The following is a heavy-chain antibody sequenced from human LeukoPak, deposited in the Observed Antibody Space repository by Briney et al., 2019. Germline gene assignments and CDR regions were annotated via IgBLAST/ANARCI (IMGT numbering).Heavy chain of an antibody. Sequence: SETLSLTCTVSGGSISSYYWSWIRQPPGKGPEWIGYIYYSGSTNYNPSLKSRVTISVDTSKNQFSLKLSSMTAADTAVYYCARLVPTTHSIDYWGQGTLVTVSS. CDR1: GGSISSYY. D-gene: IGHD1-1*01. CDR2: IYYSGST. J-gene: IGHJ4*02. CDR3: ARLVPTTHSIDY. V-gene: IGHV4-59*08.